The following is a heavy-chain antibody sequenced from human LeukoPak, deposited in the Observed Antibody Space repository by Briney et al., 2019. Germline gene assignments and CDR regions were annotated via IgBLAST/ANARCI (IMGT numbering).Heavy chain of an antibody. CDR3: ARRSHCTGGSCYPV. J-gene: IGHJ6*02. V-gene: IGHV4-39*01. CDR1: GDSMTSSAHY. D-gene: IGHD2-15*01. Sequence: SETLSLTCTVSGDSMTSSAHYWVWIRPPPGKGLEWIGSIYYDGRTYYNPSLKSRVTISQDTSKNQFSLKVISVTAADTAVYHCARRSHCTGGSCYPVWGQGTTVTVSS. CDR2: IYYDGRT.